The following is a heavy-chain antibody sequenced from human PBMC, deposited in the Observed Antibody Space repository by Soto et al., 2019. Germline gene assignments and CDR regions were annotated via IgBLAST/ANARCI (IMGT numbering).Heavy chain of an antibody. CDR1: GYTFTSYD. V-gene: IGHV1-8*01. CDR2: MNPNSGNT. D-gene: IGHD3-3*01. CDR3: ARPLRHYDFWSGQNYFYGMDV. J-gene: IGHJ6*01. Sequence: QVQLVQSGAEVKKPGASVKVSCKASGYTFTSYDINWVRQATGQGLEWMGWMNPNSGNTGYAQKFQGRVTMTRNTSISTAYMELSSLRSEDTAVYYCARPLRHYDFWSGQNYFYGMDVWGQGTTVTVSS.